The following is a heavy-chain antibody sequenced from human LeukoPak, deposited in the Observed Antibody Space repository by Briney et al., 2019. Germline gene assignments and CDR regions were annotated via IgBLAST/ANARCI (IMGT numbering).Heavy chain of an antibody. D-gene: IGHD3-10*01. Sequence: PGGSLRLSCAASGFTFSNYAMHWVRQAPGKGLEWVAVISYDGSNKYYADSVKGRFTISRDNSKNTLYLEMNSLRPEDTAVYYCARGTVTMVDYWGQGTLVTVSS. CDR3: ARGTVTMVDY. V-gene: IGHV3-30-3*01. CDR2: ISYDGSNK. CDR1: GFTFSNYA. J-gene: IGHJ4*02.